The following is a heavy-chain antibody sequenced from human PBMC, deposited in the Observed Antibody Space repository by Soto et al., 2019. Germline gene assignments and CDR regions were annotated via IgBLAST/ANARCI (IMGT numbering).Heavy chain of an antibody. V-gene: IGHV6-1*01. CDR2: TYYRSKWYN. D-gene: IGHD3-3*01. Sequence: PSQTLSLTCAISGDSVSSNSAAWNWIRQSPSRDLEWLGRTYYRSKWYNDYAVSVKSRITINPDTSKNQFSLQLNSVTPEDTAVYYCARDNSYYDFWSGYTNNWFDPWGQGTLVTVSS. J-gene: IGHJ5*02. CDR3: ARDNSYYDFWSGYTNNWFDP. CDR1: GDSVSSNSAA.